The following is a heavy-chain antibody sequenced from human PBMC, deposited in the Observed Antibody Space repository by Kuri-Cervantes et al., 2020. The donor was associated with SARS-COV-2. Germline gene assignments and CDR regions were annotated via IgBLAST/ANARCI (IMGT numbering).Heavy chain of an antibody. CDR3: ARGFLDSYGLNWFDP. CDR2: INHSGST. J-gene: IGHJ5*02. Sequence: SQTLSLTCAVYSGSFSGYYWSWIRQPPGKGLEWIGGINHSGSTNYNPSLKRRVTISVDTSKNQFSLKLSSVTAADTAVYCCARGFLDSYGLNWFDPWGQGTLVTVSS. V-gene: IGHV4-34*01. CDR1: SGSFSGYY. D-gene: IGHD5-18*01.